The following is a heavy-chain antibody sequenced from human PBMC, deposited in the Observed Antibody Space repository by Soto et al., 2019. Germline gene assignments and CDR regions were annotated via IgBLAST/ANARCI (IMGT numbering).Heavy chain of an antibody. CDR1: GGSFSGYY. D-gene: IGHD3-3*01. V-gene: IGHV4-34*01. J-gene: IGHJ4*02. CDR3: ARLRYYDFWSGYPESFDY. Sequence: SSETLSLTCAVYGGSFSGYYWSWIRQPPGKGLEWIGEINHSGSTNYNPSLKSRVTISVDTSKNQFSLKLSSVTAADTAVYYCARLRYYDFWSGYPESFDYWGQGTLVTVSS. CDR2: INHSGST.